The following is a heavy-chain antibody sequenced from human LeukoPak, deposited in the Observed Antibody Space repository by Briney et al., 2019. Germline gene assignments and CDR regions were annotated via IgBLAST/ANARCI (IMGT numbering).Heavy chain of an antibody. CDR2: ISYDGSNK. Sequence: GGSLRLSCAASGFTLSSYGMHWVRQAPGKGLEWVAVISYDGSNKYYADSVKGRFTISRDNSKNTLYLQMNSLRAEDTAVYYCAKDQIGYGGVESGMDVWGKGTTVTVSS. V-gene: IGHV3-30*18. CDR1: GFTLSSYG. CDR3: AKDQIGYGGVESGMDV. J-gene: IGHJ6*04. D-gene: IGHD4-23*01.